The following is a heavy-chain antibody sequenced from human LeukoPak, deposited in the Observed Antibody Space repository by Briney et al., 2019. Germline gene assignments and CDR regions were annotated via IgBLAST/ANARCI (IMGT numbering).Heavy chain of an antibody. CDR1: GYSFTTHW. Sequence: LGESLKISCKASGYSFTTHWIGWVRQKPGKGLGWMGIIYPDDSDTRYSPSFQGQVNISADQSSNTTYLQWSSLKAPDTAIYYCARPRREVAALDYWGQGTLVTVSS. J-gene: IGHJ4*02. CDR2: IYPDDSDT. D-gene: IGHD6-6*01. CDR3: ARPRREVAALDY. V-gene: IGHV5-51*01.